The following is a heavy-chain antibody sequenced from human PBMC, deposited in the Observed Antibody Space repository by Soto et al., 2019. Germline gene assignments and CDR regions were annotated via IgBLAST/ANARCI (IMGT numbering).Heavy chain of an antibody. Sequence: EVQLLESGGGLKQPGESLRLSCAASGFSFSSYAMSWVRQAPGKGLEWVSGIRDSGGNTYYADSVKGRFTISRDNSKNTVYLQMNSLRAEDTAVYYCAKSEGFSGYDWRGYYYYGMDVWGQGTTVTVSS. J-gene: IGHJ6*02. V-gene: IGHV3-23*01. CDR1: GFSFSSYA. D-gene: IGHD5-12*01. CDR3: AKSEGFSGYDWRGYYYYGMDV. CDR2: IRDSGGNT.